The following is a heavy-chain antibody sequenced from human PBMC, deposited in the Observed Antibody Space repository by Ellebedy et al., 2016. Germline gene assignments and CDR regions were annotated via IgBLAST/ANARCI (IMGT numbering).Heavy chain of an antibody. CDR2: IIPILGIA. V-gene: IGHV1-69*04. D-gene: IGHD1-26*01. Sequence: ASVKVSCKASGGTFSSYAISWVRQAPGQGLEWMGRIIPILGIANYAQKFQGRVTITADKSTSTAYMELSSLRSEDTAVYYCARATTEWELLLNAFDIWGQGTMVTVSS. J-gene: IGHJ3*02. CDR3: ARATTEWELLLNAFDI. CDR1: GGTFSSYA.